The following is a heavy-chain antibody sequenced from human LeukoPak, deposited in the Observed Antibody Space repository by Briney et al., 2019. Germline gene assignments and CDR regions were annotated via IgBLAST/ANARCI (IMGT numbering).Heavy chain of an antibody. D-gene: IGHD6-19*01. J-gene: IGHJ4*02. Sequence: GGSLRLSCAASGFTFSSFGMRWVRQAPGKGLEWVAFIRYDGSDKYYADSVKGRFTISRDNTENTLDLQVNGLKPEDTAVYYCAKGSSGWNGFDYWGQGALVTLSS. CDR1: GFTFSSFG. CDR2: IRYDGSDK. V-gene: IGHV3-30*02. CDR3: AKGSSGWNGFDY.